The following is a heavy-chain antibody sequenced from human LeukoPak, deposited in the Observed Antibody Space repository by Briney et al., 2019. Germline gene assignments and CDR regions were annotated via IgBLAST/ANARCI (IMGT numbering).Heavy chain of an antibody. CDR3: AREVMYNFDY. V-gene: IGHV3-15*01. CDR1: GFTFSNAW. J-gene: IGHJ4*02. Sequence: GGSLRLSCAASGFTFSNAWMSWVRQAPGKGLEWVGRIQSKTDGGTTDYAAPVKGRFTISRDDSKNTLYLQMSSLKTEDTAVYYCAREVMYNFDYWGQGTLVTVSS. D-gene: IGHD1-1*01. CDR2: IQSKTDGGTT.